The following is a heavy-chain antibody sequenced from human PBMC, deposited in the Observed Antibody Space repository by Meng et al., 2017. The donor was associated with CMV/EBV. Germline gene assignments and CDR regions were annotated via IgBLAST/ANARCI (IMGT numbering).Heavy chain of an antibody. J-gene: IGHJ5*02. Sequence: SGGTFSSYAISWVRQAPGQELEWMGGIIPIFGTANYAQKFQGRVTITTDESTSTAYMELSSLRSEDTAVYYCARGFWSGYLNWFDPWGQGTLVTVSS. CDR2: IIPIFGTA. D-gene: IGHD3-3*01. V-gene: IGHV1-69*05. CDR3: ARGFWSGYLNWFDP. CDR1: GGTFSSYA.